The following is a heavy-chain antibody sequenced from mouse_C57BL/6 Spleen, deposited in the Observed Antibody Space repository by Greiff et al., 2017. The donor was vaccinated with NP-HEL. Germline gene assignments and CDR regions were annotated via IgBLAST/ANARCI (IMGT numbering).Heavy chain of an antibody. CDR3: ARGGNYVDY. CDR2: ISYDGSN. Sequence: EVQLQQSGPGLVKPSQSLSLTCPVTGYSITSGYYWNWIRQVPGNKLEWMGYISYDGSNNYNPSLKNRISISRDTSKNQFFLKLNSVTTEDTATYYCARGGNYVDYWGQGTTLTVSS. J-gene: IGHJ2*01. D-gene: IGHD1-1*02. V-gene: IGHV3-6*01. CDR1: GYSITSGYY.